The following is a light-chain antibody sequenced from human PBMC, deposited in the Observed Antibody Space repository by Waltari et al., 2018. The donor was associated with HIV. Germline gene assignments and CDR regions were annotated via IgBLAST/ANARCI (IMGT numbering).Light chain of an antibody. CDR1: QSTSEW. CDR3: QQFNYSPT. CDR2: KAS. V-gene: IGKV1-5*03. J-gene: IGKJ1*01. Sequence: DIQMTQSPSTLSASVGDRVTITCRASQSTSEWVAWYQQRPGEAPKLLIYKASTLKSGVPSRFSGSGSGTEFTLTISCLQPEDFATYYCQQFNYSPTFGQGTTVEI.